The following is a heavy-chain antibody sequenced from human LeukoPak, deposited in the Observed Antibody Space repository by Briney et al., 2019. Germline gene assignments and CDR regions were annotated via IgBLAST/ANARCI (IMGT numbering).Heavy chain of an antibody. Sequence: GGSLRLSCAASGFTVSSNYMSWVRQAPGKGLEWVSLIYSGGSTYYADSVKGRFTISRDNSRNTLYLQMNSLRAEDTAVYYCARDLLRGPNGGYWGQGTLVTVSS. CDR3: ARDLLRGPNGGY. D-gene: IGHD2-8*01. J-gene: IGHJ4*02. CDR2: IYSGGST. V-gene: IGHV3-53*01. CDR1: GFTVSSNY.